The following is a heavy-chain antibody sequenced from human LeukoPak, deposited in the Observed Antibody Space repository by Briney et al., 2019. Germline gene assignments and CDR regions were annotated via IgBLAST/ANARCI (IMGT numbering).Heavy chain of an antibody. D-gene: IGHD3/OR15-3a*01. CDR1: GFTFNQHS. CDR2: IRPDGSAV. J-gene: IGHJ6*02. V-gene: IGHV3-7*01. CDR3: ARFGLPYSIDL. Sequence: RGSLRLSCIASGFTFNQHSMSWVRQAPVKGLEWVASIRPDGSAVFYVDSVKGRFTFSRDNAKNSLDLQMNSLRAEDTAVYYCARFGLPYSIDLWGQGTMVTVSS.